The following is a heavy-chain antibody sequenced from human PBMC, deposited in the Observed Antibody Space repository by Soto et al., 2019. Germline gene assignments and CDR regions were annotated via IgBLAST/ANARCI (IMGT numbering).Heavy chain of an antibody. CDR1: GASISSFY. CDR3: ARDRGIAVAGTGSNYYYYYGMDV. D-gene: IGHD6-19*01. CDR2: IYYSGST. Sequence: PSETLSLTGTFAGASISSFYCSWIPQPPGKPLEWSGYIYYSGSTNYNPSLKSRVTISVDTSKNQFALKLSSVTAEDTAVYYCARDRGIAVAGTGSNYYYYYGMDVWGQGTTVTVS. J-gene: IGHJ6*02. V-gene: IGHV4-59*12.